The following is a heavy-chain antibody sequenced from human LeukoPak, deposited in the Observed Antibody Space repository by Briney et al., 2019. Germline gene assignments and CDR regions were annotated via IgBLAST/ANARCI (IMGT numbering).Heavy chain of an antibody. D-gene: IGHD6-13*01. J-gene: IGHJ5*02. CDR2: IIPILGIA. Sequence: SVKVSCKASGGTFSSYTISWVRQAPGQGLEWMGRIIPILGIANYAQKFQGRVTITADKSTSTAYMELSSLRSEDTAVYYCAREGGSIYIAAAGYNWFAPGGQEPWSPSPQ. CDR1: GGTFSSYT. CDR3: AREGGSIYIAAAGYNWFAP. V-gene: IGHV1-69*04.